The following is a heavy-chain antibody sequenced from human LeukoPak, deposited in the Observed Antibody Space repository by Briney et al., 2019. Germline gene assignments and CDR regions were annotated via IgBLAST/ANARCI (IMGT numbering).Heavy chain of an antibody. D-gene: IGHD3-3*01. CDR3: AKVFWATSSADTIFGVVPSDY. J-gene: IGHJ4*02. Sequence: GGSLRLSCAASGFTFSSYAMSWVRQAPGKGLEWVSGISGSGIYTYYADSVKGRFTISRDNSKNTLYLQMNSLRAEDTAVYYCAKVFWATSSADTIFGVVPSDYWGQGTLVTVSS. V-gene: IGHV3-23*01. CDR2: ISGSGIYT. CDR1: GFTFSSYA.